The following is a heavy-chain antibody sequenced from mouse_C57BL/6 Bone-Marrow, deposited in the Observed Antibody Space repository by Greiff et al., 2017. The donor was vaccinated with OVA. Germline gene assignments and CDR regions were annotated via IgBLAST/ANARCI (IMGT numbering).Heavy chain of an antibody. V-gene: IGHV5-4*01. Sequence: EVNVVESGGGLVKPGGSLKLSCAASGFTFSSYAMSWVRQTPEMRLEWVATISDGGSYTYYPDNVKGRFTISRDNAKNNLYLQMSHLKSEDTAMYYCARDRIYYHRYFDVWGTGTTVTVSS. CDR2: ISDGGSYT. CDR3: ARDRIYYHRYFDV. CDR1: GFTFSSYA. D-gene: IGHD1-1*01. J-gene: IGHJ1*03.